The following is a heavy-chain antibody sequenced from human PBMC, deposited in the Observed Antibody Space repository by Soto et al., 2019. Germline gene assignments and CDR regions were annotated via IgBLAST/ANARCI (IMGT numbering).Heavy chain of an antibody. D-gene: IGHD5-12*01. CDR3: AKGGRLDDAFDI. CDR1: GFTFSSYA. V-gene: IGHV3-23*01. Sequence: EVQLLECGGGLVQPGGSLRLSCAASGFTFSSYAMSWVRQAPGKGLEWVSAISGSGGSTYYADSVKGRFTISRDNSKNTLYLQMNSLRAEDTAVYYCAKGGRLDDAFDIWGQGTMVTVSS. CDR2: ISGSGGST. J-gene: IGHJ3*02.